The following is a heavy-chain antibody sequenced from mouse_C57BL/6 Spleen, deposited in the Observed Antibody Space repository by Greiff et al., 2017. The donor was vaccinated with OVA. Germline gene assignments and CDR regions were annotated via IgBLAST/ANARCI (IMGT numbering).Heavy chain of an antibody. Sequence: QVQLKQSGPELVRPGVSVKISCKGSGYTFTAYAMHWVKQSHAKSLEWIGVISPYYGDASYNQKFKDKATMTVDKSSSTAYMELARLASEDSAVYYCAREGDYYYVSSPAGCAYWGQGTLVTVSA. V-gene: IGHV1-67*01. CDR3: AREGDYYYVSSPAGCAY. CDR1: GYTFTAYA. CDR2: ISPYYGDA. J-gene: IGHJ3*01. D-gene: IGHD1-1*01.